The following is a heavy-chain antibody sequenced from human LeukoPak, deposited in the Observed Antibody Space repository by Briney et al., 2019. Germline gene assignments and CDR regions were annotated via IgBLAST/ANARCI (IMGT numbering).Heavy chain of an antibody. V-gene: IGHV3-23*01. D-gene: IGHD4-23*01. CDR1: GFTFSNYA. CDR3: ARDFGYGGPYYFDY. J-gene: IGHJ4*02. Sequence: GGSLRLSCVASGFTFSNYAMSWVRQVPGKGLEWVSALSGSGGNTYYAGSVKGRFTISRDNSKSTVYLQMNSLRAEDTAVYYCARDFGYGGPYYFDYWGQGTLVTVSS. CDR2: LSGSGGNT.